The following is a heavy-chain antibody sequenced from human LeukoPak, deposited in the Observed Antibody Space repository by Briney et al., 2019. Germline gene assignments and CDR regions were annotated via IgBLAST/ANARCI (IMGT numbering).Heavy chain of an antibody. Sequence: GGSLRLSCAASGFTFSSYEMNWVRQAPGKGLEWVSYISSSGSTIYYADSVKGRFTISRDNAKNSLYLQMNSLRAEDTAVYYCAVPGVSNYYYMDVWGKGTTVTISS. CDR3: AVPGVSNYYYMDV. CDR2: ISSSGSTI. J-gene: IGHJ6*03. V-gene: IGHV3-48*03. D-gene: IGHD3-10*01. CDR1: GFTFSSYE.